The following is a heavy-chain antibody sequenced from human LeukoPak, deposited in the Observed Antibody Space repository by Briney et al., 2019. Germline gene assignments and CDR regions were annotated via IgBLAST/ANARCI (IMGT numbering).Heavy chain of an antibody. CDR2: IIPIFGTA. Sequence: SVKVSCKASGGTFSSYAISWVRQAPGQGLEWMGGIIPIFGTANYAQKFQGRVTITAGESTSTAYMELSSLRSEDTAVYYCARSYDFWSGYYSWFDPWGQGTLVTVSS. V-gene: IGHV1-69*13. CDR1: GGTFSSYA. J-gene: IGHJ5*02. D-gene: IGHD3-3*01. CDR3: ARSYDFWSGYYSWFDP.